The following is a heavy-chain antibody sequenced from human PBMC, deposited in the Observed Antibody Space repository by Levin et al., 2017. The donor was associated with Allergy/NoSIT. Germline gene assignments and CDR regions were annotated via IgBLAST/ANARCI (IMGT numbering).Heavy chain of an antibody. V-gene: IGHV3-23*01. Sequence: GESLKISCAASGFTFSSYAMSWVRQAPGKGLEWVSSISSSSGGTTYYADSVKGRFTISRDNSKNTLYVQMNSLRAEDTAVYYCAKPRSGTYSSGYFWGQGTLVTVSS. J-gene: IGHJ4*02. CDR1: GFTFSSYA. D-gene: IGHD6-19*01. CDR3: AKPRSGTYSSGYF. CDR2: ISSSSGGTT.